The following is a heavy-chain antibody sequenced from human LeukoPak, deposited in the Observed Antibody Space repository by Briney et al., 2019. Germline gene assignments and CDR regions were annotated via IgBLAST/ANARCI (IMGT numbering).Heavy chain of an antibody. Sequence: TGGSLRLSCAASGFIFSNYGMHWVRQAPGKGLEWVAVIWYDGSNKYYADSVKGRFTISRDNSKNTLYLQMNSLRAEDTAVYYCARDHWDIVVVVAATAYYFDYWGQGTLVTVSS. V-gene: IGHV3-33*01. CDR2: IWYDGSNK. CDR3: ARDHWDIVVVVAATAYYFDY. D-gene: IGHD2-15*01. CDR1: GFIFSNYG. J-gene: IGHJ4*02.